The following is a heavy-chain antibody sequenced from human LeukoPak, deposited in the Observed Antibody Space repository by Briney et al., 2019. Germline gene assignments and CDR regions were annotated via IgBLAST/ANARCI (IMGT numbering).Heavy chain of an antibody. CDR1: GGSFSGYY. Sequence: SETLSLTCAVYGGSFSGYYWSWIRQPPGKGLEWIGEINHSGSTNYNPSLKSRVTISVETSKNQFSLKLSSVTAAEPAVYYCARAKVARAFSWFDPWGQGTLVTVSS. CDR2: INHSGST. D-gene: IGHD5-12*01. CDR3: ARAKVARAFSWFDP. V-gene: IGHV4-34*01. J-gene: IGHJ5*02.